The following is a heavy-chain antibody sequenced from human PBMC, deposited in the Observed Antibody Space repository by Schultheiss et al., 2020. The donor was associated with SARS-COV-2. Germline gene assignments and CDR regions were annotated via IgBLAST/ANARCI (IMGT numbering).Heavy chain of an antibody. V-gene: IGHV3-53*05. CDR1: GFTVSSNY. CDR2: ISGSGGST. J-gene: IGHJ6*02. D-gene: IGHD3-10*01. Sequence: GGSLRLSCAASGFTVSSNYMSWVRQAPGKGLEWVSVISGSGGSTYYADSVKGRFTISRDNSKNTLYLQMNSLRAEDTAVYYCARSRYFGSGTSSYGIDVWGQGTTVTVSS. CDR3: ARSRYFGSGTSSYGIDV.